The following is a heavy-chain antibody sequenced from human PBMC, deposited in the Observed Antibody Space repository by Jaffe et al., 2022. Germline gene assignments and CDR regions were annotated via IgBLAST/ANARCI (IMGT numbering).Heavy chain of an antibody. J-gene: IGHJ3*02. V-gene: IGHV1-69*12. D-gene: IGHD6-19*01. Sequence: QVQLLQSGTEVKKPGSSVKVSCKASGGTLRNCGLSWVRQAPGQGLEWMGGIIPIFGTANYAQNFQGRLTITADESTSTAYMELSSLTSEDTAVYYCAKEGPLGAVAGIPSHHILDMWGQGTLVSVSS. CDR3: AKEGPLGAVAGIPSHHILDM. CDR2: IIPIFGTA. CDR1: GGTLRNCG.